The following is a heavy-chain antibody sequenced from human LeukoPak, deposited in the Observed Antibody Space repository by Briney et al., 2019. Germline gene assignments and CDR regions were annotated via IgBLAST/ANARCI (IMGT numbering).Heavy chain of an antibody. D-gene: IGHD6-19*01. CDR2: ISYDGSNK. J-gene: IGHJ4*02. Sequence: GRSLRLSCAASGFTFSSYGMHWVRQAPGKGLEWVAVISYDGSNKYYADSVKGRFTISRDNSKNTLYLQMNSLRAEDTAVYYCAKDLEVRYSSGWYISPVDYWGQGTLVTVSS. CDR3: AKDLEVRYSSGWYISPVDY. CDR1: GFTFSSYG. V-gene: IGHV3-30*18.